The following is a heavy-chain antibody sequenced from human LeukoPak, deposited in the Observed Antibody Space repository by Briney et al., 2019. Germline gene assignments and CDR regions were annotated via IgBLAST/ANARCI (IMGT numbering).Heavy chain of an antibody. V-gene: IGHV4-31*03. CDR3: TRESRPFCPFAF. CDR2: IYYSRTT. Sequence: PSETLSLTCSVSGGSISGAYYWSWIRQHPGKGLEYFGYIYYSRTTYYNPSLQSRVAMSLDRDNNQFSLSLRSVTAADTAVYYCTRESRPFCPFAFWGQGVLVTVSS. CDR1: GGSISGAYY. J-gene: IGHJ4*02. D-gene: IGHD2-2*01.